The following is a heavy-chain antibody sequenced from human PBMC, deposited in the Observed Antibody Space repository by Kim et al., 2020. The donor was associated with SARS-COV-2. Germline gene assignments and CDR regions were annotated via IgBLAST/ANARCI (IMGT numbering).Heavy chain of an antibody. Sequence: GRSLRLSCTASGFTFGDYAMSWFRQAPGKGLEWVGFIRSKAYGGTTEYAASVKGRFTISRDDSKSIAYLQMNSLKTEDTAVYYCTRATLKHIVVAPNAEPYYFDYWGQGTLVTVSS. CDR3: TRATLKHIVVAPNAEPYYFDY. CDR1: GFTFGDYA. V-gene: IGHV3-49*03. CDR2: IRSKAYGGTT. D-gene: IGHD2-21*01. J-gene: IGHJ4*02.